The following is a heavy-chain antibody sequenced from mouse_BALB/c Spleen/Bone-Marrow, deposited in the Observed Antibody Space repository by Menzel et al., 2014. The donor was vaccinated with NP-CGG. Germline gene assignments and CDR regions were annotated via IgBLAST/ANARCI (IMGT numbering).Heavy chain of an antibody. CDR1: GFTFSSYA. D-gene: IGHD2-4*01. CDR3: ARHGITRLLDY. Sequence: EVKVVDSGGGLVKPGGSLKLSCAASGFTFSSYAMSWVRQTPEKRLEWVATISSGGSYTYYPDSVKGRFTISRDNAKNTLYLQMSSLSSEDTAMYYCARHGITRLLDYWGQGTTLTVSS. J-gene: IGHJ2*01. CDR2: ISSGGSYT. V-gene: IGHV5-9-3*01.